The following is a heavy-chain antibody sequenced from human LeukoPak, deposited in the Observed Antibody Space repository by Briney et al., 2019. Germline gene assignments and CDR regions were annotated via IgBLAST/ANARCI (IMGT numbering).Heavy chain of an antibody. J-gene: IGHJ4*02. Sequence: GGSLRLSCAASGFTFSSYAMSWVRQAPGKGQEWGSTISGSGGSTYYADSVKGRFTISRDNSKNTLYLQMNSLRAEDTAVYYCAKAYCSSTSCYYVFDYWGQGTLVTVSS. V-gene: IGHV3-23*01. CDR1: GFTFSSYA. D-gene: IGHD2-2*01. CDR3: AKAYCSSTSCYYVFDY. CDR2: ISGSGGST.